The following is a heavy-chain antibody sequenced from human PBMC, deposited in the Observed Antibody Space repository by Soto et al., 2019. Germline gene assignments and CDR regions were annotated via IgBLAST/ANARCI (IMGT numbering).Heavy chain of an antibody. CDR1: GFKFSAFA. J-gene: IGHJ4*02. D-gene: IGHD2-21*01. Sequence: GGSLRLSCAASGFKFSAFAMTWVRQVPGKGLEWVSSVSFSGNSPYYADAVKGRFTISKDNSNNTLYLQMNSLRDDDTATYYCAKRGSSGGDGGPFYSDYWGQGIQVTVSS. V-gene: IGHV3-23*01. CDR2: VSFSGNSP. CDR3: AKRGSSGGDGGPFYSDY.